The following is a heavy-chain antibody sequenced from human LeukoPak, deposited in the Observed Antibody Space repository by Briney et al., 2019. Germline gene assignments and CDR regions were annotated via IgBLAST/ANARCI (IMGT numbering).Heavy chain of an antibody. CDR3: ARDSGTTGEVKFDP. J-gene: IGHJ5*02. Sequence: ASVKVSCKTSGYTFAGYYMHWVRQAPGQGLEWMGWINPNSGSTSYAQMFQGRVTMTRDMSIRTAYMELSSLRSNDTAVYYCARDSGTTGEVKFDPWGQGTLVTVSS. CDR1: GYTFAGYY. CDR2: INPNSGST. D-gene: IGHD3-10*01. V-gene: IGHV1-2*02.